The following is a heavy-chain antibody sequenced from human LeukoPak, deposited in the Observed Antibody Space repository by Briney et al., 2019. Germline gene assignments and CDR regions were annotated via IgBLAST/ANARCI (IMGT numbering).Heavy chain of an antibody. Sequence: SESLSLTCAVYGGSFSGYYWSWIRQPPGKGLEWIGEINHSGSTNYNPSLKSRVTISVDTSKNQFSLKLSSVTAADTAVYYCARGLSAIVHWGQGTLVTVSS. J-gene: IGHJ4*02. V-gene: IGHV4-34*01. CDR1: GGSFSGYY. D-gene: IGHD2-21*02. CDR3: ARGLSAIVH. CDR2: INHSGST.